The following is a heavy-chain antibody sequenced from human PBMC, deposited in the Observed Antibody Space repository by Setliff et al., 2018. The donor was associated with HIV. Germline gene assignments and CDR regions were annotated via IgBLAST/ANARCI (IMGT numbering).Heavy chain of an antibody. D-gene: IGHD1-26*01. CDR2: IYPADSDT. Sequence: RGESLKISCKTSGYSFSSHWIGWVRQMPGKGLEWMGIIYPADSDTTYSPSLQGQVTISVDKSITTAYLQWRRLKASDTAIYFCARVIVGSKDAFDVWGQGTMVTVS. V-gene: IGHV5-51*01. CDR1: GYSFSSHW. CDR3: ARVIVGSKDAFDV. J-gene: IGHJ3*01.